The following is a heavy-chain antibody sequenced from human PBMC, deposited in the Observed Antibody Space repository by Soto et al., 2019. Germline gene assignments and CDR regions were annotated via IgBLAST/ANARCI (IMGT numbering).Heavy chain of an antibody. J-gene: IGHJ5*02. CDR3: ARDWKRSGDRGFAFDP. V-gene: IGHV1-69*13. Sequence: SVKVSCKASGGTFSSYAISWVRQAPGQGLEWMGGIIPIFGTANYAQKFQGRVTITADESTSTAYMELSSLRSEDTAVYYCARDWKRSGDRGFAFDPWGQGTLVTVSS. CDR1: GGTFSSYA. D-gene: IGHD3-10*01. CDR2: IIPIFGTA.